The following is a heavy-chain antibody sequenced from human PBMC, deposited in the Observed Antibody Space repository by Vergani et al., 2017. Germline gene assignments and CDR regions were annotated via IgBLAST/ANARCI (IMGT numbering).Heavy chain of an antibody. CDR1: GGSFSGYY. V-gene: IGHV4-34*12. Sequence: QVQLQQWGAGLLKPSETLSLTCAVYGGSFSGYYWSWIRQPPGKGLEWIGEIIHSGSTNYNPSLKSRVTISVDTSKNQFSLKLSSVTAADTAVYYCARVNLSSTSCYAWRCNYYYYYMDVWGKGTTVTVSS. CDR3: ARVNLSSTSCYAWRCNYYYYYMDV. D-gene: IGHD2-2*01. J-gene: IGHJ6*03. CDR2: IIHSGST.